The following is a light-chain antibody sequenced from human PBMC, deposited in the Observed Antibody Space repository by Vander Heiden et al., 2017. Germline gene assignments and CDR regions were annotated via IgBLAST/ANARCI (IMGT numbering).Light chain of an antibody. J-gene: IGKJ1*01. Sequence: DIQMTHAPSSLSASVGDRVTITCRASQSISSYLNWYQQKPVKFPKLLIYAAFSLQSGAPSRFRGSRSGKDFTLTISSLQPEHPATYSSQHSDSTHRWTFGQGTKVEIK. V-gene: IGKV1-39*01. CDR2: AAF. CDR1: QSISSY. CDR3: QHSDSTHRWT.